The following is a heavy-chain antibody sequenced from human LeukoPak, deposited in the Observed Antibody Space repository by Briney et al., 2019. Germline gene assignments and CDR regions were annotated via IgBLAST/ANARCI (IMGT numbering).Heavy chain of an antibody. CDR2: ISSSGSTI. D-gene: IGHD1-26*01. J-gene: IGHJ4*02. Sequence: GGSLRLSCAASGFTFSSYEVNWVRQAPGKGLEWVSYISSSGSTIYYAESVKGRFTISRDNAKNSLYLQMSSLSAEDTAVYYCARGGTPRRGYWGQGTLVTVSS. CDR3: ARGGTPRRGY. CDR1: GFTFSSYE. V-gene: IGHV3-48*03.